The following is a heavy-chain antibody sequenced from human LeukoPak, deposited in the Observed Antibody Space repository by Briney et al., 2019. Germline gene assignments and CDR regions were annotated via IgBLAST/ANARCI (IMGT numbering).Heavy chain of an antibody. CDR1: GGSISSYY. V-gene: IGHV4-59*01. J-gene: IGHJ6*02. CDR3: ARDRIQHYGMDV. D-gene: IGHD5-18*01. Sequence: SETLSLTCTVSGGSISSYYWSWIRQPPGEGLEWIGYIYYSGSTNYNPSLKSRVTISVDTSKNQFSLKLSSVTAADTAVYYCARDRIQHYGMDVWGQGTTVTVSS. CDR2: IYYSGST.